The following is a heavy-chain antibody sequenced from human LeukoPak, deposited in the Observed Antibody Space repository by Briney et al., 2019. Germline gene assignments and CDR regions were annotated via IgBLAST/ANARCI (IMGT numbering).Heavy chain of an antibody. Sequence: PGGSLRLSCAAPGITFSSFGMHWLRQAPGKGLEWVAFIWYDGSNKYYADSVKGRFTVSRDNAKNSVYLQMNSLRAEDTAVYYCARDLWYSGSRAPPRAFDIWGQGTMSPSLQ. V-gene: IGHV3-33*01. CDR3: ARDLWYSGSRAPPRAFDI. CDR2: IWYDGSNK. J-gene: IGHJ3*02. CDR1: GITFSSFG. D-gene: IGHD1-26*01.